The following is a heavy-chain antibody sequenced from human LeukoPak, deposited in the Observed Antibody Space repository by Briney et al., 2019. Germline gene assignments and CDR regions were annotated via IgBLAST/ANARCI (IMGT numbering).Heavy chain of an antibody. CDR3: AREGVVPAAIPNWFDP. V-gene: IGHV1-46*01. D-gene: IGHD2-2*02. J-gene: IGHJ5*02. CDR1: GYTFTSYY. Sequence: ASVKVSCKASGYTFTSYYMHWVRQAPGQGLEWMGIINPSGGSTNYAQKFQGRVTMTRDMSTSTVYMELSSLRSEDTAVYYCAREGVVPAAIPNWFDPWGQGTLVTVSS. CDR2: INPSGGST.